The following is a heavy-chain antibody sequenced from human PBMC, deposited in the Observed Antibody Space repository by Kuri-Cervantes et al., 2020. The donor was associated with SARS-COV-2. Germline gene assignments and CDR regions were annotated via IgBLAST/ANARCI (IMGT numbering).Heavy chain of an antibody. CDR1: GGSFSGYY. V-gene: IGHV4-34*01. D-gene: IGHD6-19*01. J-gene: IGHJ4*02. Sequence: GSLRLSCAVYGGSFSGYYWSWIRQPPGKGLEWIGEINHNGSTNYNPSPTSRVTMSVDTSKSQFSLKLSSVTAADTAVYYCARRSSVWYSDYWGQGTLVTVSS. CDR2: INHNGST. CDR3: ARRSSVWYSDY.